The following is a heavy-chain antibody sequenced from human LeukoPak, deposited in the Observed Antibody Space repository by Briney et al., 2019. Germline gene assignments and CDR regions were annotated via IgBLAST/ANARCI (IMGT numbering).Heavy chain of an antibody. J-gene: IGHJ4*02. CDR2: IYYSGSA. Sequence: PSETLSLTCTVSGGSISSSNSYWGWIRQPPGKGLEWIGSIYYSGSAYYNPSLKSRVTISVDTSKNQFSLKLSSVTAADTAVYYCARSYRGNLDFDYWGQGTLVTVSS. V-gene: IGHV4-39*07. CDR1: GGSISSSNSY. D-gene: IGHD1-26*01. CDR3: ARSYRGNLDFDY.